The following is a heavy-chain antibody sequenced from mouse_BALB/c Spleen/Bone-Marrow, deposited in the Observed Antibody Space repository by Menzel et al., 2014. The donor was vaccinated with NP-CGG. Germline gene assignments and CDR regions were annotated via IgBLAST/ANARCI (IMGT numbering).Heavy chain of an antibody. CDR1: GFNIKDTY. Sequence: VQLQQHGAALVRPGASVKLSCTASGFNIKDTYMHWVKQRPEQGLEWIGRIDPANGNTKYDPKFQGKATITADTSSNTAYLQLSSLTSEDTAVYYCASYDYGYYFDYWGQGATLTVSS. CDR3: ASYDYGYYFDY. V-gene: IGHV14-3*02. D-gene: IGHD2-4*01. J-gene: IGHJ2*01. CDR2: IDPANGNT.